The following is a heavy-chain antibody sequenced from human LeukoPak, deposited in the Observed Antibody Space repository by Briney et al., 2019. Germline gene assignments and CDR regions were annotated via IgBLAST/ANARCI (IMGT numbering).Heavy chain of an antibody. V-gene: IGHV4-34*01. CDR1: GGSFSGYY. Sequence: PSETLSLTCAVYGGSFSGYYWSWIRQPPGKGLEWIGEINHSGSTNYNPSLKSRVTISVDTSKNQFSLKLSSVTAADTAVYYCARHAYRGVAHKKYYYYYYMDVWGKGTTVTVSS. J-gene: IGHJ6*03. CDR2: INHSGST. D-gene: IGHD3-10*01. CDR3: ARHAYRGVAHKKYYYYYYMDV.